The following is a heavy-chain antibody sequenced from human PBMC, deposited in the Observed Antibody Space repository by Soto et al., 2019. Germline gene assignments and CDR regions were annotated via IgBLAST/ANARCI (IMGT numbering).Heavy chain of an antibody. J-gene: IGHJ6*02. Sequence: EVQLLESGGGLVQPGGSLRLSCAASGFTFSSYAMIWVRQAPGKGLEWVSAISGSGGSTYYADSVKGRFTISRDNSKNTLYLQMNSLRAEDTAVYYCAKDPYNWNYPTCMDVWGQGTTVTVSS. CDR1: GFTFSSYA. CDR3: AKDPYNWNYPTCMDV. V-gene: IGHV3-23*01. D-gene: IGHD1-7*01. CDR2: ISGSGGST.